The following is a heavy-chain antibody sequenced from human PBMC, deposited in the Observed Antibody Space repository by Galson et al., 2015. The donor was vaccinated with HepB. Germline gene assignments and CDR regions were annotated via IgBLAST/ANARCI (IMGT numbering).Heavy chain of an antibody. D-gene: IGHD3-10*01. CDR2: ISSNGGSA. CDR3: VKGLLLWFGGIDY. J-gene: IGHJ4*02. CDR1: FSSYA. Sequence: FSSYAMHWVRQAPGKGLEYVSAISSNGGSAYYADSVKGGFTISRDNSKNTLYLQMSSLRAEDTAVYYCVKGLLLWFGGIDYWGQGTLVTVSS. V-gene: IGHV3-64D*06.